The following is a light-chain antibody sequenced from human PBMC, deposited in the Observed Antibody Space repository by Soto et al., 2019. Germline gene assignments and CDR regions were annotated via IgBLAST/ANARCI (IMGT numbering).Light chain of an antibody. CDR2: GTS. CDR1: QSTSSRY. J-gene: IGKJ2*01. V-gene: IGKV3-20*01. Sequence: EIVLTQSPGTLSLSPGERASLSCRTSQSTSSRYLAWYQQRRGQAPMLLIYGTSSRATGIPDRFSGSGSGTDFTLTISRLEPEDFAVYYCQQYGSSLYTFGQGTKLEIK. CDR3: QQYGSSLYT.